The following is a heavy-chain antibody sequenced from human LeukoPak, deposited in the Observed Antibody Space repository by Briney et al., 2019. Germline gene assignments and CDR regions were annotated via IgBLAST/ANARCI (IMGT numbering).Heavy chain of an antibody. V-gene: IGHV4-4*07. CDR2: LYTSGST. CDR3: ARTQRGSGSYMDS. Sequence: SETLSLTCTVSGASISSYYWSWIRQPAGKGLEWIGRLYTSGSTNYNPSLKSRVTMSVDTSKNQFSLRLNSVTAADTAVYYCARTQRGSGSYMDSWGQGTLVTVSS. D-gene: IGHD3-10*01. CDR1: GASISSYY. J-gene: IGHJ4*02.